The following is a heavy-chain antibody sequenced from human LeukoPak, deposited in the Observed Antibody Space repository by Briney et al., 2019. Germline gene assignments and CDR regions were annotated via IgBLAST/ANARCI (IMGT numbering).Heavy chain of an antibody. CDR2: SSGSGNTM. V-gene: IGHV3-48*03. CDR3: ARALMVYGVKWFDP. CDR1: GFTFSSYE. D-gene: IGHD2-8*01. Sequence: PGGSLRLSCTASGFTFSSYEMIWVRQAPGKGLEWVTYSSGSGNTMYYADSVKGRFTISRDNARNSLYLQMNSLTPEDTAVYFCARALMVYGVKWFDPWGQGTLVTVSP. J-gene: IGHJ5*02.